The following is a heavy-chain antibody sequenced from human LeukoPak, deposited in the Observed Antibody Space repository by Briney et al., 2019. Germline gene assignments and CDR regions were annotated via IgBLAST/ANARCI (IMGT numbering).Heavy chain of an antibody. J-gene: IGHJ4*02. CDR1: GFTFSNHA. CDR3: AKDSSSWSTRTFDY. V-gene: IGHV3-23*01. Sequence: GGSLRLSCAASGFTFSNHAMSWVRQAPGKGLEWVSGVGGSGGSRYYADSVKGRFAISRDNSKKTLFLQMNSLRAEDTAVYYCAKDSSSWSTRTFDYWGQGTLVTVSS. CDR2: VGGSGGSR. D-gene: IGHD6-13*01.